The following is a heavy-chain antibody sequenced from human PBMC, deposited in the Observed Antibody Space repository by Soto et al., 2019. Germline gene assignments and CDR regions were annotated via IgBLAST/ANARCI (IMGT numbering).Heavy chain of an antibody. CDR1: GFTFSSYA. Sequence: GGSLRLSCAASGFTFSSYAMHWVRQAPGKGLEWVAVISYDGSNKYYADSVKGRFTISRDNSKNTLYLQMNSLRAEDTAVYYCARDLRDGYNPYYFDYWGQGTLVTVSS. J-gene: IGHJ4*02. CDR3: ARDLRDGYNPYYFDY. V-gene: IGHV3-30-3*01. CDR2: ISYDGSNK. D-gene: IGHD5-12*01.